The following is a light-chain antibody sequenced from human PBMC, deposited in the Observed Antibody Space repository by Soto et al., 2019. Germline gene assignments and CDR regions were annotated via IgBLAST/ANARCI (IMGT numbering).Light chain of an antibody. CDR2: EGT. V-gene: IGLV2-23*01. CDR3: YSYAGENLYV. J-gene: IGLJ1*01. CDR1: SSDVGSYNL. Sequence: SGLTRPASVSSSPGQSITIPCTGTSSDVGSYNLVSWFQQHPGKVPKLLIYEGTKRPSGLSDRFSGSKSGTTASLTISGLQAEDEAHYYCYSYAGENLYVYGTGTKVTV.